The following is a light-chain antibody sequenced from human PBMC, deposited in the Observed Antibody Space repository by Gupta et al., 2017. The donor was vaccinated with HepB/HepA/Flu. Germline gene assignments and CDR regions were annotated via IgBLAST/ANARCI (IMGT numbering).Light chain of an antibody. V-gene: IGKV1-9*01. J-gene: IGKJ5*01. CDR3: QQRNSYPWLT. CDR1: QGISSY. CDR2: AAS. Sequence: DIQLTQSPSFLSVSVGDRVTITCRASQGISSYLDWYQQKPGKAPKLLIYAASTWQSGVPSRFSGSGSGTEFTLTISSLQPEDFATYYCQQRNSYPWLTFGQGTRLEIK.